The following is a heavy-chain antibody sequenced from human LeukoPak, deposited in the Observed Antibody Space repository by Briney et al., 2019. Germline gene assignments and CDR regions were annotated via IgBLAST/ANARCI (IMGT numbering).Heavy chain of an antibody. CDR1: GGSISSYY. CDR3: ARVPNEVVVPAASTRAPGDSSSALWYFDL. CDR2: IYYSGST. D-gene: IGHD2-2*01. J-gene: IGHJ2*01. V-gene: IGHV4-59*08. Sequence: SETLSLTCTVSGGSISSYYWSWIRQPPGKGLEWIGYIYYSGSTNYNPSLKSRVTISVDTSKNQFSLKLSSVTAADTAVYYCARVPNEVVVPAASTRAPGDSSSALWYFDLWGRGTLVTVSS.